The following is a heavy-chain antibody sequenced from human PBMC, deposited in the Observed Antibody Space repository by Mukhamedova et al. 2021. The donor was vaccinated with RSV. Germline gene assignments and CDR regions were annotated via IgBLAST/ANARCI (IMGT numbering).Heavy chain of an antibody. CDR3: ARRATVTTNYYYYGMDV. Sequence: EWMGIIYPGDSDTRYSPSFQGQVTISADKSISTAYLQWSSLKASDTAMYYCARRATVTTNYYYYGMDVWGQGTTVTVPS. J-gene: IGHJ6*02. D-gene: IGHD4-17*01. V-gene: IGHV5-51*01. CDR2: IYPGDSDT.